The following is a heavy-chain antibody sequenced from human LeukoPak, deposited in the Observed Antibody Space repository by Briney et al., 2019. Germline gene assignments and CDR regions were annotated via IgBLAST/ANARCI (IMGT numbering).Heavy chain of an antibody. V-gene: IGHV1-46*01. CDR2: ISPSGGST. D-gene: IGHD6-19*01. Sequence: GASVKVSCKAFGYTFTSNYMHWVRQAPGQGPEWMGVISPSGGSTTYAQKFQGRVTLTRDTSTSTAYMELRSLRSDDTAVYYCAISVALQSYDAFDIWGQGTMVTVSS. CDR1: GYTFTSNY. CDR3: AISVALQSYDAFDI. J-gene: IGHJ3*02.